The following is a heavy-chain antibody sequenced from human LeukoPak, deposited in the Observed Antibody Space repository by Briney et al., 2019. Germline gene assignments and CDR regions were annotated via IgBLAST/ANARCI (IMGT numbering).Heavy chain of an antibody. CDR1: GFTFSSYW. CDR3: ARESNVLGATTDY. J-gene: IGHJ4*02. V-gene: IGHV3-7*01. Sequence: PGGSLRLSCAASGFTFSSYWMSWVRQAPGKGLEWVANIKQDGSEKYYVDSVKGRFTIYRDNAKNSLYLQMNSLRAEDTAVYSCARESNVLGATTDYWGQGTLVTVSS. D-gene: IGHD1-26*01. CDR2: IKQDGSEK.